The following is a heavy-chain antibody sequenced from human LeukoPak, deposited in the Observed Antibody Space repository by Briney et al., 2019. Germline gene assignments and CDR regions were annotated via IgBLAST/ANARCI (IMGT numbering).Heavy chain of an antibody. CDR2: IYYSGST. Sequence: PSETLSLTCTVSGGSISSSSYYWAWIRQPPGKRLEWLGNIYYSGSTYYNPSLKSRVTMSVDTSKNQFSLKLSSVTAADTAVYYCARFNPAAGSFCFDYWGQGTLVTVSS. CDR1: GGSISSSSYY. V-gene: IGHV4-39*01. J-gene: IGHJ4*02. CDR3: ARFNPAAGSFCFDY. D-gene: IGHD6-13*01.